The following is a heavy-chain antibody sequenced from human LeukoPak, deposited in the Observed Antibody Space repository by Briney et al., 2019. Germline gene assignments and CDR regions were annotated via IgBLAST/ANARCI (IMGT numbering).Heavy chain of an antibody. V-gene: IGHV3-23*01. CDR2: ISGSGDST. J-gene: IGHJ4*02. Sequence: GGSLRLSCAVSGFTFSTYAMIGVCQAPGKGLEWVSGISGSGDSTFYADSVRGRFTVSRDNSKSTLFLQMTSLRAEDTAVYYCAKPKTTAVGNYWGQGTLVTVSS. CDR3: AKPKTTAVGNY. CDR1: GFTFSTYA. D-gene: IGHD1/OR15-1a*01.